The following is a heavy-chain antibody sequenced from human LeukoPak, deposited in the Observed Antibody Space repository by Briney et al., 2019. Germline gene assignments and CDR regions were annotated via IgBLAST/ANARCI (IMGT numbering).Heavy chain of an antibody. V-gene: IGHV3-30*18. J-gene: IGHJ6*02. CDR2: ISYDGSNK. CDR3: ANLWFGAYYYYGMDV. D-gene: IGHD3-10*01. Sequence: GGSLRLSCAASGFTFSSYAMSWVRQAPGKGLEWVAVISYDGSNKYYADSVKGRFTISRDNSKNTLYLQMNSLRAEDTAVYYCANLWFGAYYYYGMDVWGQGTTVTVSS. CDR1: GFTFSSYA.